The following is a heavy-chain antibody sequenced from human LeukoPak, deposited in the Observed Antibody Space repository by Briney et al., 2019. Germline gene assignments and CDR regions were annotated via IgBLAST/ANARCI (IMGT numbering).Heavy chain of an antibody. Sequence: PSETLSLTCTVSGGSISSGSYYWSWIRQPAGKGLEWIGRIYTSGSTNYNPSLKSRVTISVDTSKNQFSLKLSSVTAADTAVYYCASGGRTNSGSFLGYFDYWGQGTLVTVSS. CDR3: ASGGRTNSGSFLGYFDY. D-gene: IGHD1-26*01. V-gene: IGHV4-61*02. J-gene: IGHJ4*02. CDR1: GGSISSGSYY. CDR2: IYTSGST.